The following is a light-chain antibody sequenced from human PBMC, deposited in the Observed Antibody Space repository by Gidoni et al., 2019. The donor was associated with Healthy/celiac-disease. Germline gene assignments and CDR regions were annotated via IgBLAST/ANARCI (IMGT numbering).Light chain of an antibody. V-gene: IGKV3-20*01. J-gene: IGKJ4*01. CDR2: GAS. CDR1: QSVSSSY. CDR3: QKYGSSPP. Sequence: EIVLTQSPGTLSLSPGERATLSCRASQSVSSSYLAWYPQKPGQAPRLLIYGASSRATGIPDRFSGSGSGTDFTLTISRLEPEDFAVYYGQKYGSSPPFGGGTKVEIK.